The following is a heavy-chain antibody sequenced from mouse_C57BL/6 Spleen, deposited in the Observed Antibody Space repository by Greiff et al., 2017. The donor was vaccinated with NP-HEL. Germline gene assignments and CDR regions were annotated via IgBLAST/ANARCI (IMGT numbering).Heavy chain of an antibody. CDR3: AREGGDGWFAY. CDR1: GYTFTGYW. D-gene: IGHD2-3*01. J-gene: IGHJ3*01. CDR2: ILPGSGST. V-gene: IGHV1-9*01. Sequence: QVQLQQSGAELMKPGASVKPSCKATGYTFTGYWIEWVKQRPGHGLEWIGEILPGSGSTNYNEKFKGKATFTADTSSNTAYMQLSSLTTEDSAIYYCAREGGDGWFAYWGQGTLVTVSA.